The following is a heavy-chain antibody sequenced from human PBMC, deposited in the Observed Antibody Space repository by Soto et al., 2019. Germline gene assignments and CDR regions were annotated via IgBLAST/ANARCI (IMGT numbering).Heavy chain of an antibody. CDR2: IKEDESEK. J-gene: IGHJ4*02. V-gene: IGHV3-7*01. CDR3: SRDVVVGAKALNY. CDR1: GFTFSNYW. D-gene: IGHD2-15*01. Sequence: GGSLRLSCAASGFTFSNYWMTWVRHAPGKGLEWVANIKEDESEKHYVDSVKGRFTISRDNAKNSLYLQMNSLRVEDTAVYFCSRDVVVGAKALNYWGQGALVTVSS.